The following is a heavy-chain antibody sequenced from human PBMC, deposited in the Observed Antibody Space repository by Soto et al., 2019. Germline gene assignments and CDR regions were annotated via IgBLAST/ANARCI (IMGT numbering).Heavy chain of an antibody. Sequence: QVQLVESGGGLVKPGGFLRLSCAASGFTFSDYYMSWIRQAPGKGLEWVSYISSSSSYTNYADSVKGRFTISRDNAKNSLYLQLNSMRAEDTSVYYCARDRNDYGDYYCYDGMDVWGQGSTVTVSS. D-gene: IGHD4-17*01. CDR1: GFTFSDYY. V-gene: IGHV3-11*06. CDR2: ISSSSSYT. J-gene: IGHJ6*02. CDR3: ARDRNDYGDYYCYDGMDV.